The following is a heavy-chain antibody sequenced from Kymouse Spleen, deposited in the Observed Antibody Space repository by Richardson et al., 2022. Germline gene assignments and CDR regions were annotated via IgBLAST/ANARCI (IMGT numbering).Heavy chain of an antibody. J-gene: IGHJ3*02. V-gene: IGHV4-34*01. CDR2: INHSGST. Sequence: QVQLQQWGAGLLKPSETLSLTCAVYGGSFSGYYWSWIRQPPGKGLEWIGEINHSGSTNYNPSLKSRVTISVDTSKNQFSLKLSSVTAADTAVYYCARGKAYGDFSAFDIWGQGTMVTVSS. CDR1: GGSFSGYY. D-gene: IGHD4-17*01. CDR3: ARGKAYGDFSAFDI.